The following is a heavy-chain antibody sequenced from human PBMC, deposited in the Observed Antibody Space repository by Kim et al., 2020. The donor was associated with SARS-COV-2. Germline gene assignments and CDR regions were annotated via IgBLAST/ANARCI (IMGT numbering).Heavy chain of an antibody. D-gene: IGHD2-2*01. CDR1: GYTFTSYA. V-gene: IGHV7-4-1*02. J-gene: IGHJ4*02. Sequence: ASVKVSCKASGYTFTSYAIIWVRQAPGQGLEWMGWINTNTGNPTYAQGFTGQFVFSLDTSVSTAYLQISSLKTEDTAVYYCARTYGTEYQLLPQYYFDYWGQGTLVTVSS. CDR2: INTNTGNP. CDR3: ARTYGTEYQLLPQYYFDY.